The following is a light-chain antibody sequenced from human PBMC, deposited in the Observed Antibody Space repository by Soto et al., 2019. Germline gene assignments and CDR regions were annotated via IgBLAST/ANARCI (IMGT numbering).Light chain of an antibody. CDR2: DAS. Sequence: GDRVTITCRASPSINQFLAWYQQKPGKAPKLLIYDASTLEGGVPLRFSGSGSGTEFTPTISSLQPDDFATYYCQQYSPSSPTWTFGQGTKVDIK. CDR3: QQYSPSSPTWT. J-gene: IGKJ1*01. V-gene: IGKV1-5*01. CDR1: PSINQF.